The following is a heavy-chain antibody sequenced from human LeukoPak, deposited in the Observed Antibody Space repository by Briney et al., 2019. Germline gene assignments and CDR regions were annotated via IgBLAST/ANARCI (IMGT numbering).Heavy chain of an antibody. D-gene: IGHD1-26*01. CDR2: IIPIFGTA. CDR3: AGEVGATTSFDY. Sequence: SVKVSCKASGGTFSSYAISWVRQAPGQGLEWMGGIIPIFGTANYAQKFQSRVTITADESTSTAYMELSSLRSEDTAVYYCAGEVGATTSFDYWGQGTLVTVSS. V-gene: IGHV1-69*01. J-gene: IGHJ4*02. CDR1: GGTFSSYA.